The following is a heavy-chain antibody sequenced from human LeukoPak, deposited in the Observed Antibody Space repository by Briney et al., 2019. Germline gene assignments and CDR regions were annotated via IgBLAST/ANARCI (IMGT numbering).Heavy chain of an antibody. Sequence: GGSLRLSCVASGFTFSNYAMNWVRQAPGKGLEWVSALGDNDGRTFYADSVKGRFTISRDNSKNTLYLQMNSLRAEDTAIYYCAKNGKDNYDMFFDYWGQGTLVTVSS. CDR1: GFTFSNYA. J-gene: IGHJ4*02. D-gene: IGHD3-9*01. CDR3: AKNGKDNYDMFFDY. CDR2: LGDNDGRT. V-gene: IGHV3-23*01.